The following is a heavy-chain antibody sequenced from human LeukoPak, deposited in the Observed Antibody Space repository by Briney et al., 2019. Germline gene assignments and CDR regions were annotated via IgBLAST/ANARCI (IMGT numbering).Heavy chain of an antibody. CDR1: GYTFSGYY. D-gene: IGHD3-10*01. J-gene: IGHJ4*02. CDR2: INPNSGNT. CDR3: ARGNLWFGELYGY. Sequence: ASVKVSCKASGYTFSGYYVHWVRQAPGQGLEWMGWINPNSGNTGYAQKFQGRVTITRNTSISTAYMELSSLRSEDTAVYYCARGNLWFGELYGYWGQGTLVTVSS. V-gene: IGHV1-8*03.